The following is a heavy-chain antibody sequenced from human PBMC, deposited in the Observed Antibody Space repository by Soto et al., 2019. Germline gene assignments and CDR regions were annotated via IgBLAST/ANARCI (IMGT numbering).Heavy chain of an antibody. CDR2: ISSSGSTI. CDR3: ARVMGNYDILTGYPFYGMDV. D-gene: IGHD3-9*01. J-gene: IGHJ6*02. CDR1: GFTFSSYE. V-gene: IGHV3-48*03. Sequence: ESGGGLVQPGGSLRLSCAASGFTFSSYEMNWVRQAPGKGLEWVSYISSSGSTIYYADSVKGRFTISRDNAKNSLYLQMNSLRAEDTAVYYCARVMGNYDILTGYPFYGMDVWGQGTTVTVSS.